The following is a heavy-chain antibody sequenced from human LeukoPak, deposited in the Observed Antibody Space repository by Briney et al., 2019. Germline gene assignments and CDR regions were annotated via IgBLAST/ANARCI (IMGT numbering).Heavy chain of an antibody. CDR2: IKEDGSEK. CDR3: ARRGPGDWYFDL. V-gene: IGHV3-7*01. Sequence: GGSLRLSCAASGFTFSSYWMSWVRQAPGKGLEWVAKIKEDGSEKYYVDSVKGRFTISRDNAENSLYLQMNSLRAEDTAVYYCARRGPGDWYFDLWGRGTLVTVSS. J-gene: IGHJ2*01. CDR1: GFTFSSYW.